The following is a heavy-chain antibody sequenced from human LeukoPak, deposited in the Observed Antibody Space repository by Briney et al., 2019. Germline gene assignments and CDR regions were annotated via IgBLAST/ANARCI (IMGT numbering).Heavy chain of an antibody. CDR2: IYYSGST. D-gene: IGHD5-24*01. J-gene: IGHJ6*02. Sequence: PSETLSLTCTVSGGSVSSGSYYWSWIRQPPGKGLEWIGYIYYSGSTNYNPSLKSRVTISVDTSKNQFSLKLSSVTAADTAVYYCARGVEMATLRYYYYYYGMDVWGQGTTVTVSS. CDR1: GGSVSSGSYY. V-gene: IGHV4-61*01. CDR3: ARGVEMATLRYYYYYYGMDV.